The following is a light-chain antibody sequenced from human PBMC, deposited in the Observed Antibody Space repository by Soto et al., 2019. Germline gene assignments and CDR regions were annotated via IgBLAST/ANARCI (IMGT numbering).Light chain of an antibody. CDR2: DAS. CDR3: QQRNNGLT. J-gene: IGKJ4*01. Sequence: EIVLTQSPATLSLSPGERATLSCRASQSVGSYLAWYQQKPGQAPRLLIYDASNRATGIPARFSGSGSGTDFILIISGLEPEDSAVYYCQQRNNGLTFGGGTKVEIK. CDR1: QSVGSY. V-gene: IGKV3-11*01.